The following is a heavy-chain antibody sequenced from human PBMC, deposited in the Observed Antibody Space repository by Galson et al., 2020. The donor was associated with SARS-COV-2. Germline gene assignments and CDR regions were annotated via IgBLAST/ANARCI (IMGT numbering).Heavy chain of an antibody. V-gene: IGHV7-4-1*02. CDR3: ARDSLVATIFLGDRQTPHFDY. CDR1: GYTFTSYA. J-gene: IGHJ4*02. Sequence: ASVKVSCKASGYTFTSYAMNWVRQAPGQGLEWMGWINTNTGNPTYAQGFTGRFVFSLDTSVSTAYLQISSLKAEDTAVYYCARDSLVATIFLGDRQTPHFDYWGQGTLVTVSS. CDR2: INTNTGNP. D-gene: IGHD5-12*01.